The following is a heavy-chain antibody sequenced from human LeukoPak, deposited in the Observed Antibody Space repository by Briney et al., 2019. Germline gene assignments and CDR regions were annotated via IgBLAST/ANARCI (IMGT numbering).Heavy chain of an antibody. J-gene: IGHJ3*02. V-gene: IGHV4-4*09. CDR3: ARGYASSSGAFDI. Sequence: PSETLSLTCTVSGVSTSSYYWSWIRHPPRKGLEWIGFIHTRGSTNYHPSVNSRAPISADTSKNHFSLKLSSVTAADTALYYCARGYASSSGAFDIWGEGTMVTSSS. CDR2: IHTRGST. CDR1: GVSTSSYY. D-gene: IGHD3-22*01.